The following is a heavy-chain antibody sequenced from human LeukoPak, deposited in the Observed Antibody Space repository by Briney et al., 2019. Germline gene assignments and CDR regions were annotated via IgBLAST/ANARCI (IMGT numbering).Heavy chain of an antibody. Sequence: SETLSLTCAVSGGSISGYYWSWIRQPPGKGLEWVAYMYNSWSTNYNPSLQSRVTISIDTSKAQFSLKLSSLTAADAAIYSCAKGIESFGDYGYWGQGILVTVSS. CDR2: MYNSWST. J-gene: IGHJ4*02. CDR1: GGSISGYY. D-gene: IGHD4-17*01. CDR3: AKGIESFGDYGY. V-gene: IGHV4-59*01.